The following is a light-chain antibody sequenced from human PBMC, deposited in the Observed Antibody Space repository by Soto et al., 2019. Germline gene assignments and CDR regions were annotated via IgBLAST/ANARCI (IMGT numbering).Light chain of an antibody. CDR3: QQYGSSPWT. V-gene: IGKV3-20*01. CDR1: QSVSSSY. J-gene: IGKJ1*01. Sequence: EIVLTQSPATLSLSPGERATLSCRASQSVSSSYLAWYQQKPGQAPRPLIYGASSRAIGIPDRFSGSGSGTDFTLTISGLEPEDFAVYYCQQYGSSPWTFGQGTKGEIK. CDR2: GAS.